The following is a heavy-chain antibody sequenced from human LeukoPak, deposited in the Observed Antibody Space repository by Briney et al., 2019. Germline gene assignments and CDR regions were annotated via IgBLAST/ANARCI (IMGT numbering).Heavy chain of an antibody. Sequence: TPSETLSLTCTVSNVSISSGSHYWNWIRQPAGKGLEWIGRIYAGGRSNYNPSLRSRVTISVDTSKNQFSLRLSSVTATDTGVYYCASDHSGWLGLGYWGQGTLVSVSS. CDR3: ASDHSGWLGLGY. V-gene: IGHV4-61*02. CDR1: NVSISSGSHY. J-gene: IGHJ4*02. CDR2: IYAGGRS. D-gene: IGHD6-19*01.